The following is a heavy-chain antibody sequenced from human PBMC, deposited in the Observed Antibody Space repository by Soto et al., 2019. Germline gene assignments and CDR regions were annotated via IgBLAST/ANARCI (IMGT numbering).Heavy chain of an antibody. V-gene: IGHV4-39*01. D-gene: IGHD6-13*01. CDR2: IYYSGTT. CDR1: GASISSSSYH. Sequence: QLQLQESGPGLVKPSETLSLTCTVSGASISSSSYHWGWIRQPPGKGLEWIGSIYYSGTTYFNPSLKSRATRSVATSKKQFSLKLSSVTAADTAVYYCARCGSSWYYWFDPWGQGTLVTVSS. CDR3: ARCGSSWYYWFDP. J-gene: IGHJ5*02.